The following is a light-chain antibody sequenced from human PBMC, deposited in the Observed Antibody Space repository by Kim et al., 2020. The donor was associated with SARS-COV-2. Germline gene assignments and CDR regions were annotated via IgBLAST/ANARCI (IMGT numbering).Light chain of an antibody. CDR1: SGHSSYA. Sequence: ASVKLTCTLSSGHSSYAIAWHQQQREKGTRGLMKLNSDGSHSKGDGIPHRCSGSSSGAERYLPISSLQSEDEADYYCQTWGTGIRVFGGGTQLTVL. V-gene: IGLV4-69*01. CDR3: QTWGTGIRV. J-gene: IGLJ3*02. CDR2: LNSDGSH.